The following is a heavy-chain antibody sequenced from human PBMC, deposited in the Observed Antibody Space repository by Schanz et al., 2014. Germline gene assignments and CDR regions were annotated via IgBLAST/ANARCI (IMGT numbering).Heavy chain of an antibody. CDR2: ISYDGRNK. V-gene: IGHV3-30*19. CDR1: GFTFSSYG. J-gene: IGHJ6*02. CDR3: ARLPVGYGSGIWDV. Sequence: QVQLVESGGGVVQFGRSLRLSCAASGFTFSSYGLHWVRQAPGKGLEWVAVISYDGRNKYYADSVKGRVTISRDNAKNSLFLQMNSLRVEDTAVYYCARLPVGYGSGIWDVWGQGTSVTVSS. D-gene: IGHD3-10*01.